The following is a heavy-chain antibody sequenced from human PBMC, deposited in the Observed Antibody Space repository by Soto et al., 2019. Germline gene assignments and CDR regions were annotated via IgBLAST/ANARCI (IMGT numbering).Heavy chain of an antibody. CDR1: GFTFSSYA. J-gene: IGHJ4*02. CDR2: ISGSGGST. CDR3: AKDRRGPSITMVRAYNDY. D-gene: IGHD3-10*01. V-gene: IGHV3-23*01. Sequence: VQLLESGGGLVQPGGSLRLSCAASGFTFSSYAMSWVRQAPGKGLEWVSAISGSGGSTYYADSVKGRFTISRDNSKNTLYLQMNSLRAEDTAVYYCAKDRRGPSITMVRAYNDYWGQGTLVTVSS.